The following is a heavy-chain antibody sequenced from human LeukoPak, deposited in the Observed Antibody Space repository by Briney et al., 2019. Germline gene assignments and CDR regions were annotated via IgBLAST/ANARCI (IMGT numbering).Heavy chain of an antibody. J-gene: IGHJ4*02. CDR1: GFCFRGNA. CDR2: IWYDGSNE. Sequence: PGTSLRLSCTASGFCFRGNAMHWVRQAPGKGLEWVSIIWYDGSNEKYADSVKGRFTISRDNSKNTVYLQMNSPRVEDTAMYYCARGGMSARPDYWGQGTLVTVSS. D-gene: IGHD6-6*01. V-gene: IGHV3-33*01. CDR3: ARGGMSARPDY.